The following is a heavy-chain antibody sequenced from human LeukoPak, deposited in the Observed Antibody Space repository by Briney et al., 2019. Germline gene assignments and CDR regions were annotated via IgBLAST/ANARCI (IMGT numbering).Heavy chain of an antibody. D-gene: IGHD6-19*01. J-gene: IGHJ4*02. CDR3: ARSNFAMAWSYDY. V-gene: IGHV3-21*01. CDR1: GFTFSSYS. CDR2: ISSSSSYI. Sequence: GGSLRLSCAASGFTFSSYSMNWVRQAPGKGLEWVSSISSSSSYIYYADSVKGRFTISRDNAKNSLYLQMNSLRAEDTAVYYCARSNFAMAWSYDYWGQGTLVTVSS.